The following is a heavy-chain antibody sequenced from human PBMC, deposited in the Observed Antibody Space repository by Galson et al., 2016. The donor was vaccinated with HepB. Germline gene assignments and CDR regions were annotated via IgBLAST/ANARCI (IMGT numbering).Heavy chain of an antibody. Sequence: SLRLSCAASGFTFSTYSMNWVRQAPGKGLEWVSSISTSSSYIYYADSVKGRFTISRDNAKNSLYLQMNSLRAEDTVVYYCARDTTAARLWDYYYGMDVWGQGTTVTVSS. CDR3: ARDTTAARLWDYYYGMDV. CDR2: ISTSSSYI. CDR1: GFTFSTYS. D-gene: IGHD6-6*01. V-gene: IGHV3-21*01. J-gene: IGHJ6*02.